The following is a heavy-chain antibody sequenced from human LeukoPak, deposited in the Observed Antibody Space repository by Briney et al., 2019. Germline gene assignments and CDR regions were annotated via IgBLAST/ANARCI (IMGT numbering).Heavy chain of an antibody. V-gene: IGHV3-11*06. CDR2: ISRSSTDT. J-gene: IGHJ4*02. D-gene: IGHD3-10*01. CDR3: ARKTYHYDSGSYSKSYYFDY. Sequence: PGGSLRLSCAASGFTFTDFYMSWIRQAPGKGLEWLSDISRSSTDTNYADSVKGRFTISRDNAKNSLFLQLNSLRAEDTAVYYCARKTYHYDSGSYSKSYYFDYWGQGTLVTVSS. CDR1: GFTFTDFY.